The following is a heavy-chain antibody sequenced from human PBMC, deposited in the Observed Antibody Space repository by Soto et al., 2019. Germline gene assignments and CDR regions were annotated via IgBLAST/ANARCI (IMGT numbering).Heavy chain of an antibody. CDR2: IKSKTDGGTT. CDR3: TTALMVPAAKSPFDY. Sequence: GGSLRLSCAASGFTFSNAWMSWVRQAPGKGLEWVGRIKSKTDGGTTDYAAPVKGRFTISRDDSKNTLYLQMNSLKTEDTAVCYCTTALMVPAAKSPFDYWGQGTLVTVSS. J-gene: IGHJ4*02. D-gene: IGHD2-2*01. V-gene: IGHV3-15*01. CDR1: GFTFSNAW.